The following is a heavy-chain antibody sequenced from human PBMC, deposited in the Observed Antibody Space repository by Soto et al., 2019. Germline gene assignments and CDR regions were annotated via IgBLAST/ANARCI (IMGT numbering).Heavy chain of an antibody. J-gene: IGHJ5*02. Sequence: LGESLKISCKGSGYSFTSYWIGWVRQMPGKGLEWMGIIYPDDSDTRYSPSFQGQVTISADKSISTAYLQWSSLKASDTAMYYCARLGIAATGHFDPWGRGTLVTVSS. D-gene: IGHD6-13*01. CDR2: IYPDDSDT. CDR1: GYSFTSYW. V-gene: IGHV5-51*01. CDR3: ARLGIAATGHFDP.